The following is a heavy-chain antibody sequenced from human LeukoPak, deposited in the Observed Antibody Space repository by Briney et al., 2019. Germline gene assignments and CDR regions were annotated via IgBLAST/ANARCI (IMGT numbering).Heavy chain of an antibody. CDR1: GFTFSSFG. V-gene: IGHV3-30*02. J-gene: IGHJ6*03. CDR3: AKDGVWIGEKKANMDV. D-gene: IGHD3-10*01. Sequence: PGGSLRLSCAASGFTFSSFGMHWVRQAPGQGLEWVAFILYDGANKYYADSVKGRFTISRDNSKNTLYLQMNSLRAEDTAVYYCAKDGVWIGEKKANMDVWGKGTTV. CDR2: ILYDGANK.